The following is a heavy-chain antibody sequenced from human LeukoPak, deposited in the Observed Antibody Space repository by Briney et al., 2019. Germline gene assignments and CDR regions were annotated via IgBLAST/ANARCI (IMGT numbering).Heavy chain of an antibody. CDR1: GYSISSGYY. V-gene: IGHV4-38-2*02. CDR3: ARGYCSSTSCPNWFDP. Sequence: SETLSLTCTVSGYSISSGYYWGWIRQPPGKGLEWIGSIYHSGSTYYNPSLKSRVTTSVDTSKNQFSLKLSSVTAADTAVYYCARGYCSSTSCPNWFDPWGQGTLVTVSS. J-gene: IGHJ5*02. D-gene: IGHD2-2*01. CDR2: IYHSGST.